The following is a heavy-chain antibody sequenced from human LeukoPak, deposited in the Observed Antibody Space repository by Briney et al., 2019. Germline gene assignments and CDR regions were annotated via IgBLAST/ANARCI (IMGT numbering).Heavy chain of an antibody. J-gene: IGHJ4*02. D-gene: IGHD3-22*01. CDR1: GFTFSSYS. V-gene: IGHV3-21*01. Sequence: GGSLRLSCAASGFTFSSYSMNWVRQAPGKGLEWVSSISSSSSYIYYADSVKGRFTISRDNAKNSLYLQMNSLGAEDTAVYYCARYYYDSSGPHGGDYWGQGTLVTVSS. CDR2: ISSSSSYI. CDR3: ARYYYDSSGPHGGDY.